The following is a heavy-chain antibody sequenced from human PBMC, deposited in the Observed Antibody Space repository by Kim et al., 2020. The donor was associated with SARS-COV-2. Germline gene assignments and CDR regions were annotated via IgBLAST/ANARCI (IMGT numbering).Heavy chain of an antibody. J-gene: IGHJ3*02. Sequence: GGSLRLSCAASEFTFSSYAMSWVRQAPGKGLEWVSVISGSGGSTSYADSVKGRFTISRDNSKNTLYLQMNSLRAEDTAVYYCAKAAIVGTRWAAFDIWGQGTMVTVSS. D-gene: IGHD1-26*01. CDR1: EFTFSSYA. CDR3: AKAAIVGTRWAAFDI. CDR2: ISGSGGST. V-gene: IGHV3-23*01.